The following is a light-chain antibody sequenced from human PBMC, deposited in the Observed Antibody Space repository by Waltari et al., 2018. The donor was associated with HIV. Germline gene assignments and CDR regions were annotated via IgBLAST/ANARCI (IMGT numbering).Light chain of an antibody. CDR3: YSTDSSGYLFV. CDR2: EDT. J-gene: IGLJ1*01. V-gene: IGLV3-10*01. Sequence: SYELTQPPSVSVSPGQTARITCSGDALAKKYAYWYQQKSGQAPVLVIYEDTKRPSGIPDRFSGSSSGAMATLTISGAQLEDEGDYYCYSTDSSGYLFVFATGTKVTVL. CDR1: ALAKKY.